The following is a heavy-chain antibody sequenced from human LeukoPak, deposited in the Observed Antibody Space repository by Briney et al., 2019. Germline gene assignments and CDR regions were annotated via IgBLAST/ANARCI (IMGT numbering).Heavy chain of an antibody. CDR3: ARRAGDGYRSPFDY. CDR1: GGTFSSYA. V-gene: IGHV1-69*05. D-gene: IGHD5-24*01. CDR2: IIPIFGTA. Sequence: SVKVSCKXSGGTFSSYAISWVRQAPGQGLEWMGGIIPIFGTANYAQKFQGRVTITTDESTSTAYMELSSLRSEDTAVYYCARRAGDGYRSPFDYWGQGTLVTVSS. J-gene: IGHJ4*02.